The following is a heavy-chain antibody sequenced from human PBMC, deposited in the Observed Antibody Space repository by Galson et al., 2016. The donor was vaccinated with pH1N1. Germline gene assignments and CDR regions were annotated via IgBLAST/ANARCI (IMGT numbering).Heavy chain of an antibody. J-gene: IGHJ4*02. CDR1: GFTFSTYN. V-gene: IGHV3-48*02. CDR3: ARGGRLPTRPLEGDDS. Sequence: SLRLSCAASGFTFSTYNMNWVRQAPGKGLEWLSYISASSLSIYYADSVKGRFTISRDNAKKSLYLQMNSLRDDVTAMYYCARGGRLPTRPLEGDDSWGQGTLVTVSS. CDR2: ISASSLSI. D-gene: IGHD3-3*01.